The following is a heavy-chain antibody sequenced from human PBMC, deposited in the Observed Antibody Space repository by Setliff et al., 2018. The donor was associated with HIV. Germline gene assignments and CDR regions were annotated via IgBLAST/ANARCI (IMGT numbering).Heavy chain of an antibody. J-gene: IGHJ4*02. V-gene: IGHV4-59*11. D-gene: IGHD1-1*01. CDR1: GDFSNIQC. CDR2: IHHSGRT. Sequence: SETLSLTCTVSGDFSNIQCWTWMRQSPGLGLQWIGSIHHSGRTYYYPSLKNRVTLSVDTSNNQVSLTLTSVTAADTAVYYCAKQPGGHSFFDHWGQGNLVTVSS. CDR3: AKQPGGHSFFDH.